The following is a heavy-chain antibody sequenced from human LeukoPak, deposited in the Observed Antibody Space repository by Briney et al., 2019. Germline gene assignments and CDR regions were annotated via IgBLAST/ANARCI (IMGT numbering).Heavy chain of an antibody. CDR1: GYTFTSYD. CDR2: MNPNSGNT. CDR3: ARGVRHYDFWSGYSGAYYMDV. Sequence: ASVKVSCKASGYTFTSYDINWVRQATGQGLEWMGWMNPNSGNTGYAQKIQGRVTMTRNTSISTACMELSSLRSEDTAVYYCARGVRHYDFWSGYSGAYYMDVWGKGTTVTVSS. V-gene: IGHV1-8*01. D-gene: IGHD3-3*01. J-gene: IGHJ6*03.